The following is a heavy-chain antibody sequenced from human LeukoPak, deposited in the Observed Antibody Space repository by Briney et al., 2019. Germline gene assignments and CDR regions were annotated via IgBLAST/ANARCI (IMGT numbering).Heavy chain of an antibody. J-gene: IGHJ5*02. Sequence: SETLSLTCTVSGGSISSYCWSWIRQPAGKGLEWIGRIYTSGSTNYNPSLKSRVTMSVDTSKNQFSLKLSSATAADTAVYYCAGDLPITYYHGSGSWDWFDPWGQGTLVTVSS. CDR1: GGSISSYC. D-gene: IGHD3-10*01. CDR3: AGDLPITYYHGSGSWDWFDP. V-gene: IGHV4-4*07. CDR2: IYTSGST.